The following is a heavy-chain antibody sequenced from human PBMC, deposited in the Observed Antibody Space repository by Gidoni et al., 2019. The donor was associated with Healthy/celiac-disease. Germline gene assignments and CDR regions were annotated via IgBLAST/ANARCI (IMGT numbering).Heavy chain of an antibody. CDR3: ASWNYEYYGMDV. CDR1: GFTVSSNY. Sequence: EVQLVETGGGLIQPGGSLRLSCAASGFTVSSNYMSWVRQAPGKGLEWVSVIYSGGSTYYADSVKGRFTISRDNSKNTLYLQMNSLRAEDTAVYYCASWNYEYYGMDVWGQGTTVTVSS. CDR2: IYSGGST. J-gene: IGHJ6*02. D-gene: IGHD1-1*01. V-gene: IGHV3-53*02.